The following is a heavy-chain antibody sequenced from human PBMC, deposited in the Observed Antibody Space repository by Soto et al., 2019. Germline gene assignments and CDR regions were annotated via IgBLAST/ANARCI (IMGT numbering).Heavy chain of an antibody. CDR1: GFSFSSFA. D-gene: IGHD2-8*01. CDR3: AKTRGAMIYAISVYGMDV. CDR2: ISGSADST. J-gene: IGHJ6*02. Sequence: EVQLLESGGGFIHPGGSLRLSCAASGFSFSSFAMNWVRQAPGKGLEWVSIISGSADSTFYADSVKGRFTISRDNSKSTLYQPINSLRTEDTAVYYCAKTRGAMIYAISVYGMDVWGQGTTVTVSS. V-gene: IGHV3-23*01.